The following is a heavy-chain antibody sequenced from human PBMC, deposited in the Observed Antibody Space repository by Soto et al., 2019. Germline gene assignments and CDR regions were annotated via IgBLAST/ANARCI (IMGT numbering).Heavy chain of an antibody. D-gene: IGHD1-26*01. CDR1: GGSISSHY. CDR3: ARDGREASGIDV. J-gene: IGHJ6*02. CDR2: IYYRGHT. V-gene: IGHV4-59*11. Sequence: QVQLEESGPGLVKPSETLSLTCTVSGGSISSHYWSWVRQAPGKGLESIGCIYYRGHTFYNPSLKSRGTIPVDTSNNQFSLKLDSVTPADTAVYYCARDGREASGIDVWGQGTAVTVSS.